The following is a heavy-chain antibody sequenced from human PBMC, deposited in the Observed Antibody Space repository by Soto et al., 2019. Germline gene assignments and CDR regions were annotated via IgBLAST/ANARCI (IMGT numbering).Heavy chain of an antibody. CDR2: INPSGGST. V-gene: IGHV1-46*01. CDR1: GYTFTSYY. J-gene: IGHJ3*02. Sequence: VASVKVSCKASGYTFTSYYMHWVRQAPGQGLEWMGIINPSGGSTSYAQKFQGRVTMTRDTSTSTVYMELSSLRSEDTAVYYCARNHFPYYYDSSGDDAFDIWGQGTMVTVS. CDR3: ARNHFPYYYDSSGDDAFDI. D-gene: IGHD3-22*01.